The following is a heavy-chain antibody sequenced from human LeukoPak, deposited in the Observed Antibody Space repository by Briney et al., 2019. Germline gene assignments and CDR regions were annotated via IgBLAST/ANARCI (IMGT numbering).Heavy chain of an antibody. D-gene: IGHD6-13*01. CDR1: GDSISSYY. CDR3: ARHKGAYSSSWYFAFDI. V-gene: IGHV4-59*08. J-gene: IGHJ3*02. CDR2: IYYSGST. Sequence: SETLSLTCTVSGDSISSYYWSWIRQPPGKGLEWIGYIYYSGSTKYNPSLKSRVTISVDTSKNQFSLKLSSVTAADTAVYYCARHKGAYSSSWYFAFDIWGQGTMVTVSS.